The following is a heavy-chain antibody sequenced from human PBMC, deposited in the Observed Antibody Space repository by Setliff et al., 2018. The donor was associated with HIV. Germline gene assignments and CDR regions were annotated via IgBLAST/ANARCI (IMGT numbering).Heavy chain of an antibody. CDR3: ARSLVMTATYGMDV. Sequence: SETLSLTCTVSGDSINSGNYYWSWIRQPAGKGLEWIGRIYSSGSTNYNPSLKSRVTISVDTSKNHFSLKLSSVTAADTAVYYCARSLVMTATYGMDVWGQGTTVTVSS. CDR2: IYSSGST. D-gene: IGHD2-21*02. J-gene: IGHJ6*02. V-gene: IGHV4-61*02. CDR1: GDSINSGNYY.